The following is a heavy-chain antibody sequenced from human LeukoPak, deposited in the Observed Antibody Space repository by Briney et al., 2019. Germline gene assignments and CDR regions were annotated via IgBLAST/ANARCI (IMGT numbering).Heavy chain of an antibody. CDR3: ARGDYGDFRVFYTLFDY. CDR2: INPGDSDT. J-gene: IGHJ4*02. Sequence: GESLKISCKGSGYSFTNYFIGWVRQMPGRGLEWMGIINPGDSDTRYSPSFQGQVTISADKSISTAYLQWSSLKASDTAMYYCARGDYGDFRVFYTLFDYWGQGTLVTVSS. CDR1: GYSFTNYF. D-gene: IGHD4-17*01. V-gene: IGHV5-51*01.